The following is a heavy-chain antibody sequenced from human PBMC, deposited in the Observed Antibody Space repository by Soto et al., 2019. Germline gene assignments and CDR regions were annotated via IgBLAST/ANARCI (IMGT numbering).Heavy chain of an antibody. V-gene: IGHV3-7*03. J-gene: IGHJ4*02. Sequence: GGSLRLSCAASGFTFSSYCMSWVRQAPGKGLEWVANIKQDGSEKYYVDSVKGRFTISRDNAKNSLYLQMNSLRAEDTAVYYCARDDGLIAAAIDYWGQGTLVTVSS. CDR1: GFTFSSYC. CDR2: IKQDGSEK. D-gene: IGHD6-13*01. CDR3: ARDDGLIAAAIDY.